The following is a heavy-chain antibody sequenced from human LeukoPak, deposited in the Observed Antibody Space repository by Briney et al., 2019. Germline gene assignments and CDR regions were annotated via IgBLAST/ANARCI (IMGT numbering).Heavy chain of an antibody. J-gene: IGHJ3*02. CDR1: GYTFTGYY. CDR3: ARHRLHRLYYDSSGYHHDAFDI. CDR2: INPNSGGT. Sequence: ASVKVSCKASGYTFTGYYMHWVRQAPGQGLEWMGWINPNSGGTNYAQKFQGRVTMTTDTSTGTAYMELRSLRSDDTALYYCARHRLHRLYYDSSGYHHDAFDIWGQGTMVTVSS. D-gene: IGHD3-22*01. V-gene: IGHV1-2*02.